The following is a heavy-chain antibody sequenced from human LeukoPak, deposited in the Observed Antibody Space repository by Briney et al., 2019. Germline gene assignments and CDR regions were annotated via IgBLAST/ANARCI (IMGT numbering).Heavy chain of an antibody. CDR2: IIPIFGTA. CDR3: ASYYDFPTLGY. D-gene: IGHD3-3*01. CDR1: GGTFSSYA. V-gene: IGHV1-69*05. Sequence: GSSVKVSCKASGGTFSSYAISRVRQAPGQGLEWMGRIIPIFGTANYAQKFQGRVTITTDESTSTAYMELSSLRSEDTAVYYCASYYDFPTLGYWGQGTLVTVSS. J-gene: IGHJ4*02.